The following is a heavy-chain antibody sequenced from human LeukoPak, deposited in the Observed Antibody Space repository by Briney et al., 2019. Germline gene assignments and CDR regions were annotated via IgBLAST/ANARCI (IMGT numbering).Heavy chain of an antibody. D-gene: IGHD1-14*01. CDR3: ASKMNNPGGGPTYYYMDV. Sequence: ASVKVSCKASVYTFTTSYIHWVRQAPGQGLEWMGIINPGGYSSIYAQRFQGRVTMTRDMATSTVYMELSSLRSEGTAVYDCASKMNNPGGGPTYYYMDVWGKGTTVTVSS. J-gene: IGHJ6*03. V-gene: IGHV1-46*01. CDR1: VYTFTTSY. CDR2: INPGGYSS.